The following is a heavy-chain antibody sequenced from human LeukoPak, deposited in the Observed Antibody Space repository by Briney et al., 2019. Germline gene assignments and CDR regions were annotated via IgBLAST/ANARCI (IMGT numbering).Heavy chain of an antibody. Sequence: GRSLRLSCAASGFTFSSYGMHWVRQAPGKRLEWVAVIWYDGSNKYYADSVKGRFTISRDNSKNTLYLQMNSLRAEDTAVYYCARVRDSSSWYGGFDYWGQGTLVTVSS. CDR1: GFTFSSYG. D-gene: IGHD6-13*01. CDR3: ARVRDSSSWYGGFDY. J-gene: IGHJ4*02. CDR2: IWYDGSNK. V-gene: IGHV3-33*01.